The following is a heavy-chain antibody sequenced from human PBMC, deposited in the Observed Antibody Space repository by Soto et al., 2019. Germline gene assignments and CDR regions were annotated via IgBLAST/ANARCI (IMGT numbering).Heavy chain of an antibody. CDR3: ARDVSSGYDSYYFDY. CDR2: IDYSGRP. Sequence: SETLSLTCSVSGYLISSGYYWGWVRQTPGKGLEWLGSIDYSGRPYKNPSLKSRVSASVDLSKNQFSLNLRSVTAADTAVYFCARDVSSGYDSYYFDYWGQGTLVTVSS. CDR1: GYLISSGYY. V-gene: IGHV4-38-2*02. J-gene: IGHJ4*02. D-gene: IGHD3-22*01.